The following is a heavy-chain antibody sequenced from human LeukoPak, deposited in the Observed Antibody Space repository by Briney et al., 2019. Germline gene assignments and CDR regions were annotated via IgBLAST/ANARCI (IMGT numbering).Heavy chain of an antibody. V-gene: IGHV4-4*02. Sequence: SGTLSLTCAVSGGSISSSNWWSWVRQPPGKGLEWIGEIYHSGSTNYNPSLKSRVTISVDKSKNQFSLKLSSVTAADTAVYYCARGRITYYYDSSGYVYDYWGQGTLVTVSS. J-gene: IGHJ4*02. D-gene: IGHD3-22*01. CDR1: GGSISSSNW. CDR3: ARGRITYYYDSSGYVYDY. CDR2: IYHSGST.